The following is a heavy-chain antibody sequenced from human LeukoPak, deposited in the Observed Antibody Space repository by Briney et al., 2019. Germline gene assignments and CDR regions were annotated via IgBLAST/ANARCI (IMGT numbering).Heavy chain of an antibody. CDR1: AFTVSCNY. CDR3: ARGRYGSGSLT. CDR2: INGDGRNI. Sequence: GGSLRLSYAASAFTVSCNYMTWVRHDPRKGLVWGSRINGDGRNINYADSVRGRFTISRDNAKNTLYLQMSSLRVEDTAVYYCARGRYGSGSLTWGQGTLVTV. J-gene: IGHJ5*02. V-gene: IGHV3-74*01. D-gene: IGHD3-10*01.